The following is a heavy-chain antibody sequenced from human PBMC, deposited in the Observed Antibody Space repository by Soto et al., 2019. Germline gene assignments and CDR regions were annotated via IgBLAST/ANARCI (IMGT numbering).Heavy chain of an antibody. Sequence: QVQLVQSGAEVKKPGASVKVSCKASGYSFTSYGITWVRQAPGQGLEWMGWINTYKANTNYAQKVQGRVTMTTDTSTSTAYMELRSLRSDDTAVYYCATRTYGSGSPTGHWGQGTLVTVSS. CDR2: INTYKANT. CDR3: ATRTYGSGSPTGH. V-gene: IGHV1-18*01. D-gene: IGHD3-10*01. CDR1: GYSFTSYG. J-gene: IGHJ4*02.